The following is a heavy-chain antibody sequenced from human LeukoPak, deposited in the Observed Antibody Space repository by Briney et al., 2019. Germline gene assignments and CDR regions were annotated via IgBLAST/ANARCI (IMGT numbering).Heavy chain of an antibody. D-gene: IGHD2-2*01. Sequence: GGSLRLSCAVSGFTFSSYWMSWVRQAPGNGLEWVANINQDGSEKHYVDSVKGRFTISRDNAKKSLYLQMNSLRAEDTAVYFCARETYRLDPWGQGTLVTVSS. J-gene: IGHJ5*02. CDR2: INQDGSEK. CDR3: ARETYRLDP. V-gene: IGHV3-7*03. CDR1: GFTFSSYW.